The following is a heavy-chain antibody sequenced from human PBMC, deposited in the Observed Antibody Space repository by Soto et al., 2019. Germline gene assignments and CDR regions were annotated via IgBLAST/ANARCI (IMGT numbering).Heavy chain of an antibody. Sequence: GASVKVSCKASGYTFSHYGIGLVRQAPGQGLEWMGWISAYNGNRHFAEGLRGRITMTTNTTTSTADMELRSLSSDDTAVYYCARGGQECSNSGCGYIYDGMDVWGQGTTVTVSS. J-gene: IGHJ6*02. CDR3: ARGGQECSNSGCGYIYDGMDV. D-gene: IGHD1-26*01. CDR1: GYTFSHYG. CDR2: ISAYNGNR. V-gene: IGHV1-18*01.